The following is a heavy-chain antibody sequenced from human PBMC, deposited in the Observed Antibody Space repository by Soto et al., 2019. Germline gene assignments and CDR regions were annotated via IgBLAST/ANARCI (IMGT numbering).Heavy chain of an antibody. D-gene: IGHD3-3*01. CDR2: ISSSGTTI. V-gene: IGHV3-48*03. CDR3: ARKFTIFGVVIKYYYGMDV. CDR1: VFTFSSYE. J-gene: IGHJ6*02. Sequence: PWWSLRLSCSASVFTFSSYEMNWLRQAPGKGLEWVSYISSSGTTIYNAESVKGRFTISRDNAKNSLYLQMNSLRAEDTAVYYCARKFTIFGVVIKYYYGMDVWGQGTTVTVSS.